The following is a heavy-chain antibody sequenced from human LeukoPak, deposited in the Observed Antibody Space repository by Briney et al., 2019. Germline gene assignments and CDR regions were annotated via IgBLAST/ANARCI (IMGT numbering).Heavy chain of an antibody. CDR1: GFTFSSYG. V-gene: IGHV3-30*18. CDR2: ISYDGSNK. D-gene: IGHD1-14*01. J-gene: IGHJ4*02. Sequence: GGSLRLSCAASGFTFSSYGMHWVRQAPGKGLEWVAVISYDGSNKYYADSVKGRFTISRDNSKNTLYLQMNSLRAEDTAVYYCAKATGGIKGDYWGQGTLVTVSS. CDR3: AKATGGIKGDY.